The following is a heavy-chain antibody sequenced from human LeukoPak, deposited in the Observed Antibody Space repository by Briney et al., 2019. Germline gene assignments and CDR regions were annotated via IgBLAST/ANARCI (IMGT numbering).Heavy chain of an antibody. J-gene: IGHJ3*02. D-gene: IGHD3-9*01. CDR1: GFTFSNYW. CDR2: INSDGST. CDR3: ARDVSSGYAIDI. V-gene: IGHV3-74*01. Sequence: PGGSLRLSCAASGFTFSNYWMHWVRQAPGKGLVWVSRINSDGSTSYADSVKGRFTVSRDNAKNTLYLQMNSLRVEDTAVYYCARDVSSGYAIDIWGQGTMVTVSS.